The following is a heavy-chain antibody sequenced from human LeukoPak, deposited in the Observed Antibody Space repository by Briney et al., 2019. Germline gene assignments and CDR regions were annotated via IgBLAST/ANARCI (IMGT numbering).Heavy chain of an antibody. CDR3: AREGGRFFDP. CDR2: IYPGDSDA. D-gene: IGHD3-16*01. J-gene: IGHJ5*02. Sequence: GESLKISCKGSGYSFTSYWIGWVRQLPGKGLEGMGVIYPGDSDARYSASFQGQVTFSVDKSINTAYLQWSSLKASDTATYFCAREGGRFFDPWGQGTLVTVSS. CDR1: GYSFTSYW. V-gene: IGHV5-51*01.